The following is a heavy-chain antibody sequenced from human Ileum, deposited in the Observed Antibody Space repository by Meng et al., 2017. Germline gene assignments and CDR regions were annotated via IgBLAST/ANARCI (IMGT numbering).Heavy chain of an antibody. CDR3: ARDAAWRMIAVAMIDD. CDR2: ISYDGTKK. CDR1: GFIFSSYE. D-gene: IGHD6-19*01. V-gene: IGHV3-30-3*01. Sequence: QVQLEESGGGVVQPGRSLTLPCAAPGFIFSSYEISWVRQAPGKGLEWVALISYDGTKKYYADSVKGRFTISRDNSNNTLFLHLNSLRAEDTATYYCARDAAWRMIAVAMIDDWGQGTLVTVSS. J-gene: IGHJ4*02.